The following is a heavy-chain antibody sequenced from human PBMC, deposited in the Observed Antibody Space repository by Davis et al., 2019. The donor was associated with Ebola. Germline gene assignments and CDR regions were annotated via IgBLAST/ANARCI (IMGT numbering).Heavy chain of an antibody. CDR2: IRSKANSYAT. CDR3: TSATVTTRLSFDY. Sequence: GGSLRLSCAASGFTFSGSAMHWVRQASGKGLEWVGRIRSKANSYATAYAASVKGRFTISRDDSKNTAYLQMNSLRAEDTAVYYCTSATVTTRLSFDYWGQGTLVTVSS. CDR1: GFTFSGSA. V-gene: IGHV3-73*01. D-gene: IGHD4-17*01. J-gene: IGHJ4*02.